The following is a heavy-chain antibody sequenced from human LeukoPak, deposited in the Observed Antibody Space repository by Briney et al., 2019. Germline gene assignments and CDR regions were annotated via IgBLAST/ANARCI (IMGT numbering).Heavy chain of an antibody. J-gene: IGHJ4*02. CDR2: ISSNGGRT. D-gene: IGHD2-15*01. Sequence: GGSLRLSCAASGFTFSNYAMYWVRQAPGKGLEYVSAISSNGGRTYYANSVKGKFTISRDNSKNTLYLQMGSLRAEDMAVYYCARDTCSGGTCYSADYWGQGTLVTVSS. CDR3: ARDTCSGGTCYSADY. V-gene: IGHV3-64*01. CDR1: GFTFSNYA.